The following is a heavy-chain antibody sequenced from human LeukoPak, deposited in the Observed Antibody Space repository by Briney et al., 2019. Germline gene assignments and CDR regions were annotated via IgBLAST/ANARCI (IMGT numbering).Heavy chain of an antibody. Sequence: GGSLRLSCAASGFTFSNYAMHWVRQAPGKGLEWVAVISYDGGNKYYADSVKGRFTISRDNSKNTLYLQMNSLRAEDTAVYYCATRMVAIFDYWGQGTLVTVSS. D-gene: IGHD5-12*01. CDR2: ISYDGGNK. CDR1: GFTFSNYA. V-gene: IGHV3-30-3*01. CDR3: ATRMVAIFDY. J-gene: IGHJ4*02.